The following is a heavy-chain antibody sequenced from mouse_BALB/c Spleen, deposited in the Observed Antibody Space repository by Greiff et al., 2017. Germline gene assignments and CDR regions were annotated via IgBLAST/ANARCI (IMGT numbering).Heavy chain of an antibody. CDR1: GYSITSDYA. Sequence: VQLKQSGPGLVKPSQSLSLTCTVTGYSITSDYAWYWIRQFPGNKLEWMGYISYSGSTSYNPSLKSRISFTRDTSKNQFFLQLNSVTTEDTATYYCARYYDGYYRYWYFDVWGAGTTVTVSS. D-gene: IGHD2-3*01. J-gene: IGHJ1*01. CDR2: ISYSGST. CDR3: ARYYDGYYRYWYFDV. V-gene: IGHV3-2*02.